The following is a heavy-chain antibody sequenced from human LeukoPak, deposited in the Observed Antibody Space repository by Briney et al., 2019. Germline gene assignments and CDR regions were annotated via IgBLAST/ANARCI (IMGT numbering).Heavy chain of an antibody. CDR1: GGSISSYY. J-gene: IGHJ4*02. CDR3: ARAAGRDGYNMDY. D-gene: IGHD5-24*01. Sequence: SETLSLTCTVSGGSISSYYWSWIRQPPGKGLEWIGYIYYSGSTNYNPSLKSRVTISVDTSKNQFSLKLSSVTAADTAVYYCARAAGRDGYNMDYWGQGTWSPSPQ. V-gene: IGHV4-59*01. CDR2: IYYSGST.